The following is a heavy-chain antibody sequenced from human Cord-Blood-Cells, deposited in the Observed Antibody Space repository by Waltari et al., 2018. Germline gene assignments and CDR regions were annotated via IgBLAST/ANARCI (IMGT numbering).Heavy chain of an antibody. CDR3: AREYSSSSGYYGMDV. Sequence: QVQLVQSGAEVKKPGASVKVSCKASGYTFTRYHMPWVRKGPGQGLEWMGIINPSGGSTSYAQKFQGRVTMTRDTSTSTVYMELSSLRSEDTAVYYCAREYSSSSGYYGMDVWGQGTTVTVSS. CDR2: INPSGGST. J-gene: IGHJ6*02. D-gene: IGHD6-6*01. CDR1: GYTFTRYH. V-gene: IGHV1-46*01.